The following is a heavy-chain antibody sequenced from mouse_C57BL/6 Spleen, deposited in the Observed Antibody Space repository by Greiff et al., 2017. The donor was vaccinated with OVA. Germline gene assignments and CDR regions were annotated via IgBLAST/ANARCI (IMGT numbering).Heavy chain of an antibody. V-gene: IGHV1-54*01. J-gene: IGHJ4*01. CDR1: GYAFTNYL. CDR3: ARRGDGSSYYYAMDD. CDR2: INPGSGGT. D-gene: IGHD1-3*01. Sequence: VQLQQSGAELVRPGTSVKVSCKASGYAFTNYLIEWVKQRPGQGLEWIGVINPGSGGTNYNEKFKGKATLTADKSSSTAYMQLSSLTSEDSAVYFWARRGDGSSYYYAMDDWGQGTSVTVSS.